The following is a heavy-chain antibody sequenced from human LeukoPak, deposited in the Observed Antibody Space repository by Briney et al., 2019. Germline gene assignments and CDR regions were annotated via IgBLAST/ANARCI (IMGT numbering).Heavy chain of an antibody. CDR3: VRATMVRGATPDGMDY. Sequence: GASVKVSCKASGGTFSSYAISWVRQAPGQGLEWMGGIIPIFGTANYAQKFQGRVTITADESTSTAYTELSSLRSEDTAVYYCVRATMVRGATPDGMDYWGQGTLVTVSS. CDR1: GGTFSSYA. CDR2: IIPIFGTA. D-gene: IGHD3-10*01. J-gene: IGHJ4*02. V-gene: IGHV1-69*13.